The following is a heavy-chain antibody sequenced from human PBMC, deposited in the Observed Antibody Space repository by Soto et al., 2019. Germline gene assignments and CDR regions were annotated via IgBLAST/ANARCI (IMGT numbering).Heavy chain of an antibody. J-gene: IGHJ6*02. CDR2: IYSGGST. Sequence: HPGGSLRLSCAASGFTVSSNYMSWVRQAPGKGLEWVSVIYSGGSTYYADSVKGRFTISRDNSKNTLYLQMNSLRADDTAVYYCLRVFNVMLTGRSKGDCYGMDVWGQGTTVTVSS. CDR1: GFTVSSNY. D-gene: IGHD3-9*01. V-gene: IGHV3-53*01. CDR3: LRVFNVMLTGRSKGDCYGMDV.